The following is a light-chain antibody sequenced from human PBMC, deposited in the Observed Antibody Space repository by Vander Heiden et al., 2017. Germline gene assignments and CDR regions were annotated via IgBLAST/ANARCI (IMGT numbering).Light chain of an antibody. CDR2: YDD. CDR1: SSNIGNNA. J-gene: IGLJ2*01. CDR3: AAWDDSLNVVV. V-gene: IGLV1-36*01. Sequence: QSVLTQPPSVSEAPRQRVTISCSGSSSNIGNNAVNGYQQLPGKAPKLLIYYDDLLPSGVSDRFAGSKSGTSASMAISGLQSEDEADYYCAAWDDSLNVVVFGGGTKLTVL.